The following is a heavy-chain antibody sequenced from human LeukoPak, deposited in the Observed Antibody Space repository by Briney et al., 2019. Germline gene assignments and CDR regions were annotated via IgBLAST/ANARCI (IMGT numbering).Heavy chain of an antibody. Sequence: PGGSLRLSCTASGTSFSSRGMHWVRQASGKGLEWVAVIWYDGSNIYYADSVKGRFTISRDNSKNTLYLQLNSLRAEDTALYYCARARNDYDSNGFSLLDYWGQGTLVTVSS. J-gene: IGHJ4*02. CDR3: ARARNDYDSNGFSLLDY. D-gene: IGHD3-22*01. CDR2: IWYDGSNI. CDR1: GTSFSSRG. V-gene: IGHV3-33*01.